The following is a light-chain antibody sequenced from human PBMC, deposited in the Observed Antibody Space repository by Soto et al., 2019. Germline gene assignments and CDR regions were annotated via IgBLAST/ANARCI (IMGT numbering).Light chain of an antibody. Sequence: DIRMTQSPSSLSASVGDRVTITCQASQDIGKRLNWYQHKPGKAPKVLIYDASYLETGVPSRFSGRGSGTDFTFTITNLQPEDIATYYCQQYDPLLTFGGGTKVEMK. CDR1: QDIGKR. CDR2: DAS. V-gene: IGKV1-33*01. J-gene: IGKJ4*01. CDR3: QQYDPLLT.